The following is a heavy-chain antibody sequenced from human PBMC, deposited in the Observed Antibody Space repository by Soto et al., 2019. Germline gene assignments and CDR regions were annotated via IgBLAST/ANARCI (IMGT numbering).Heavy chain of an antibody. Sequence: KPGGSLRLSCAASGFTFTRYSMNWVCQAPGKGLEWVSSISSTTNYIYYGDSMKGRFTISRDNAKNSLYLEMNSLRAEDTAVYYCARESEDLTSNFDYWGQGTLVTVSS. CDR2: ISSTTNYI. CDR1: GFTFTRYS. CDR3: ARESEDLTSNFDY. V-gene: IGHV3-21*06. J-gene: IGHJ4*02.